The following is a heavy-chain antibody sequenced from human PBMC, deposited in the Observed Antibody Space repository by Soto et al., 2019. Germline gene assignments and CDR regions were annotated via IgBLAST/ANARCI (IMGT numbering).Heavy chain of an antibody. J-gene: IGHJ4*02. Sequence: SETLSLTCAVYGGSFSGYIWTWIRQSPGKGPQWIGQINDSGSSYYNPSLKSRVTISLDTSSDQFSLELSSVTAADTAVYYCARSDGRYWGQGTLVTVSS. CDR1: GGSFSGYI. CDR2: INDSGSS. CDR3: ARSDGRY. V-gene: IGHV4-34*10.